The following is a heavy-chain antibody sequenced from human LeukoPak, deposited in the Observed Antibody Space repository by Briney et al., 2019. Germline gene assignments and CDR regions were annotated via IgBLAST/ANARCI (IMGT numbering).Heavy chain of an antibody. CDR1: GGTFSSYA. CDR3: ATSITMIVGVENGGSWFDP. D-gene: IGHD3-22*01. J-gene: IGHJ5*02. V-gene: IGHV1-69*04. CDR2: IIPILGIA. Sequence: SVKVSCKASGGTFSSYAISWVRQAPGQGLEWMGRIIPILGIANYAQKFQGRVTITADKSTSTAYMELSSLRSEDTAVYYCATSITMIVGVENGGSWFDPWGQGTLVTVSS.